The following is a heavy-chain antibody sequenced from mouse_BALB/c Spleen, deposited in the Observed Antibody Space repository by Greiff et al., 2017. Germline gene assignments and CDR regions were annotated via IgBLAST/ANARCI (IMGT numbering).Heavy chain of an antibody. CDR3: ARHGNYEGFAY. CDR1: GFTFSDYG. V-gene: IGHV5-15*02. D-gene: IGHD2-1*01. CDR2: ISNLAYSI. J-gene: IGHJ3*01. Sequence: EVKVEESGGGLVQPGGSRKLSCAASGFTFSDYGMAWVRQAPGKGPEWVAFISNLAYSIYYADTVTGRFTISRENAKNTLYLEMSSLRSEDTAMYYCARHGNYEGFAYWGQGTLVTVSA.